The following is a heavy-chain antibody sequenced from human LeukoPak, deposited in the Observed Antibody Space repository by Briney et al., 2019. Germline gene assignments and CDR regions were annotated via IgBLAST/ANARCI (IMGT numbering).Heavy chain of an antibody. CDR1: GYSFTSYW. D-gene: IGHD3-22*01. V-gene: IGHV5-51*01. CDR2: ICPGDSDT. Sequence: GESLKISCKGSGYSFTSYWIGWVRQMPGKGLEWMGIICPGDSDTRYSPSFQGQVTISADKSISTAYLQWSSLKASDTAMYYCASGFYDSSGYYYDGYFDYWGQGTLVTVSS. J-gene: IGHJ4*02. CDR3: ASGFYDSSGYYYDGYFDY.